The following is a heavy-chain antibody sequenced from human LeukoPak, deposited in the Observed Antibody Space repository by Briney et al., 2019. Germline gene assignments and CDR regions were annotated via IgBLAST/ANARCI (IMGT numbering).Heavy chain of an antibody. CDR1: GFTFSSYG. CDR2: ICYDGSNK. V-gene: IGHV3-33*06. CDR3: AKPPQGYCSGGSCYPDY. J-gene: IGHJ4*02. Sequence: PGGSLRLSCAASGFTFSSYGMHWVRQAPGKGLEWVAVICYDGSNKYYADSVKGRFTISRDNSKNTLYLQMNSLRAEDTAVYYCAKPPQGYCSGGSCYPDYWGQGTLVTVSS. D-gene: IGHD2-15*01.